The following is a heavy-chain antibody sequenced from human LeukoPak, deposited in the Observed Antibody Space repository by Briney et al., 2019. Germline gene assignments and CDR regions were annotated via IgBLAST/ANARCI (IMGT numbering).Heavy chain of an antibody. V-gene: IGHV3-53*01. CDR2: IYSSGDA. Sequence: PGGSLRLSCAASGFTVSSKYMSRVRQTPGKGLQWVALIYSSGDAYTPDSVKGRFTISRDDSENTLYLQMDSLRADDTAAYYCATGYYFGSGSYGYLDYWGQGTLVTVSS. J-gene: IGHJ4*02. D-gene: IGHD3-10*01. CDR1: GFTVSSKY. CDR3: ATGYYFGSGSYGYLDY.